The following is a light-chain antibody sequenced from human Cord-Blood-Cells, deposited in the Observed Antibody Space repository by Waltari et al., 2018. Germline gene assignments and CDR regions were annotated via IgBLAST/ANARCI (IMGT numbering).Light chain of an antibody. CDR3: SSYAGSNNLV. Sequence: QSALTQPPSASGSPGQSVTISCTGTSSDVGGHNYVSWYQQHPGKAPKLMIYEVSKRPSGVPDRFPGSKSGNTASLTVSGLQAEDEADYYCSSYAGSNNLVFGGGTKLTVL. J-gene: IGLJ3*02. CDR1: SSDVGGHNY. CDR2: EVS. V-gene: IGLV2-8*01.